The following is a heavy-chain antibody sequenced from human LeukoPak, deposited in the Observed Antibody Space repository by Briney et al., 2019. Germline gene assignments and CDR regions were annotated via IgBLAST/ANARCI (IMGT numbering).Heavy chain of an antibody. CDR3: GRVTGYMIEDYFDY. CDR1: GGSFRGYY. Sequence: SETLSLTCPVYGGSFRGYYWGWLRQPPGKGREWIGEINHSGSTNYNPSLKSRVTISVDTSKNQFSLKLSSVTGADTAVYYCGRVTGYMIEDYFDYGGQGTLVTVSS. J-gene: IGHJ4*02. CDR2: INHSGST. V-gene: IGHV4-34*01. D-gene: IGHD3-22*01.